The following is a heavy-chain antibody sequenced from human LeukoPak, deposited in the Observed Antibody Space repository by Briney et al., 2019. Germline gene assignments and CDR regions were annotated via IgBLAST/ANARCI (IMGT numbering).Heavy chain of an antibody. Sequence: SVKVSCKASGGTFSSYAVSWVRQAPGQGLEWMGGIIPIFGTANYAQKFQGRVTITADESTSTAYMELSSLRSEDTAVYYCARDIRPMITFGGVGNWFDPLGQGTLVTVSS. CDR1: GGTFSSYA. D-gene: IGHD3-16*01. J-gene: IGHJ5*02. V-gene: IGHV1-69*01. CDR3: ARDIRPMITFGGVGNWFDP. CDR2: IIPIFGTA.